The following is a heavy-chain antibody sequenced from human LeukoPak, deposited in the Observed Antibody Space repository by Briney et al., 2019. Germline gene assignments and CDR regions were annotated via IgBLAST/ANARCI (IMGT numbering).Heavy chain of an antibody. CDR3: TTGCSSSSCYNTLDY. CDR1: GFSFNNAW. J-gene: IGHJ4*02. Sequence: PGGSLRLSGAASGFSFNNAWMSWVRQAPGKGLEWVGRIKGKTDGGTTEYAAPVKGRFTISRDDSKNTLYLQMNSLKTEDTAVYYCTTGCSSSSCYNTLDYWGQGTLVTVSS. V-gene: IGHV3-15*01. CDR2: IKGKTDGGTT. D-gene: IGHD2-2*02.